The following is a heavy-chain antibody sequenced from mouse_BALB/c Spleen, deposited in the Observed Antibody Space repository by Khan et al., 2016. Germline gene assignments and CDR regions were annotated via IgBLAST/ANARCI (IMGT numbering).Heavy chain of an antibody. D-gene: IGHD2-12*01. V-gene: IGHV3-6*02. J-gene: IGHJ4*01. CDR2: ISYDGSN. Sequence: EVQLQESGPGLVKPSQSLSLTCSVTGYSITSGYYWNWIRQFPGNNLEWMGYISYDGSNNYNPSLKNRISIARDTSKNQFFLKWNSVTNEDTATYYCARLRRVYAMAYWGQGTSVTVSS. CDR1: GYSITSGYY. CDR3: ARLRRVYAMAY.